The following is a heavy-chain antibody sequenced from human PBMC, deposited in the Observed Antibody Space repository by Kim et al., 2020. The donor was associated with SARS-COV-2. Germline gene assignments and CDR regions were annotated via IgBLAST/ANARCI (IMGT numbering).Heavy chain of an antibody. CDR3: ARDGGHVTTVTEIDY. CDR2: IWYDGSNK. J-gene: IGHJ4*02. Sequence: GGSLRLSCAASGFTFSSYGMHWVRQAPGKGLEWVAVIWYDGSNKYYADSVKGRFTISRDNSKNTLYLQMNSLRAEDTAVYYCARDGGHVTTVTEIDYWGQGTLVTVSS. CDR1: GFTFSSYG. D-gene: IGHD4-17*01. V-gene: IGHV3-33*01.